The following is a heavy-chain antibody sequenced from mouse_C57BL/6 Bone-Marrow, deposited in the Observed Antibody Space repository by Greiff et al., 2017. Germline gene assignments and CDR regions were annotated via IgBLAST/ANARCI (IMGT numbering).Heavy chain of an antibody. CDR2: IYPRSGNT. D-gene: IGHD1-1*01. Sequence: QVQLQQSGAELARPGASVKLSCKASGYTFTSYGISWVKQRTGQGLEWIGEIYPRSGNTYYNEKFKGKATLTADKSSSTAYMELRSLTSEDSAVYFCARGGITTVRIYWYFDVWGTGTTVTVSS. CDR3: ARGGITTVRIYWYFDV. CDR1: GYTFTSYG. J-gene: IGHJ1*03. V-gene: IGHV1-81*01.